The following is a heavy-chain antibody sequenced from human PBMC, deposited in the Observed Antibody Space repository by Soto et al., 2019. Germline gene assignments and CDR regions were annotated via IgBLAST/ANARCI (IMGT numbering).Heavy chain of an antibody. Sequence: EVQLVESGGGLVKPGGSLRLSCAASGFTFSNAWMSWVRQAPGKGLEWVGRIKSETDGGTTNYAAPVKGRFTISRHDSKNTLYLQINSLKTEDTALYYCTTGVGYNWNAHDAFDFWGQWTMVTVSS. J-gene: IGHJ3*01. CDR2: IKSETDGGTT. V-gene: IGHV3-15*01. CDR1: GFTFSNAW. CDR3: TTGVGYNWNAHDAFDF. D-gene: IGHD1-1*01.